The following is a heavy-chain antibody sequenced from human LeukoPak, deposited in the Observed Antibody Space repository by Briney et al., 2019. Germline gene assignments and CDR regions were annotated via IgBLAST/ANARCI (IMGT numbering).Heavy chain of an antibody. CDR1: GGTFSSYA. Sequence: ASVKVSCTASGGTFSSYAISWVRQAPGQGLEWMGGIIPIFGTANYAQKSQGRVTITADESTSTAYMELSSLRSEDTAVYYCARDQVAAADYYYYGMDVWGQGTTVTVSS. CDR3: ARDQVAAADYYYYGMDV. CDR2: IIPIFGTA. V-gene: IGHV1-69*13. D-gene: IGHD6-13*01. J-gene: IGHJ6*02.